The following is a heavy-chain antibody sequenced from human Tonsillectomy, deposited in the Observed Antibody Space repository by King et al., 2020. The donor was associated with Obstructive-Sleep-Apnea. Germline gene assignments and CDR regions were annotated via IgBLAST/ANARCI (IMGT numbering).Heavy chain of an antibody. D-gene: IGHD1-26*01. J-gene: IGHJ4*02. Sequence: QLQESGPGLVKPLETLSLTCTVSGYSINSGYYWGLIPQPPGKGLEWIWGIYHCGSPYNSASLKSRVTISVDTSKNQFSLKLSSVTAADTAVYYCARSSGIFNFEYWGQGTLVTVSS. V-gene: IGHV4-38-2*02. CDR3: ARSSGIFNFEY. CDR2: IYHCGSP. CDR1: GYSINSGYY.